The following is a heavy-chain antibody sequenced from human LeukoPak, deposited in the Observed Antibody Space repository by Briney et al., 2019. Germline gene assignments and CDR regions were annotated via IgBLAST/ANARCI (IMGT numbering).Heavy chain of an antibody. J-gene: IGHJ4*02. V-gene: IGHV1-69*04. D-gene: IGHD3-22*01. CDR2: IIPILGIA. CDR3: TKGGDYYDSSGPDY. Sequence: SVKVSCKASGGTFSSYAISWVRQAPGQGLEWMGRIIPILGIANYAQKFQGRVTITADKSTSTAYMELSSLRAEDTALYYCTKGGDYYDSSGPDYWGQGTLVTVSS. CDR1: GGTFSSYA.